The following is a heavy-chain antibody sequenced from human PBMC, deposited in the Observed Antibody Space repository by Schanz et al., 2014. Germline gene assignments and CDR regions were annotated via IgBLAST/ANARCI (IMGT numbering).Heavy chain of an antibody. Sequence: QVQLVQSGAEVKKPGASVKVSCKASGYTFISYFIHWVRQAPGQGLEWMGIINPTGGSTSYAQRFQGRVTVTRDTSTSTVYMELSSLRSEDTAVYYCARDGNQPLDAWGQGTLVTVSS. J-gene: IGHJ5*02. CDR1: GYTFISYF. V-gene: IGHV1-46*01. CDR2: INPTGGST. D-gene: IGHD2-2*01. CDR3: ARDGNQPLDA.